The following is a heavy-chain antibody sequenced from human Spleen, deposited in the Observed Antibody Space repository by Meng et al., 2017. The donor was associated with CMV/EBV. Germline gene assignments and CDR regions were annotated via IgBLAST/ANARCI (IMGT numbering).Heavy chain of an antibody. Sequence: QVQLVEYGGGGVQPGGSVRRSCEASGFTLSSYGMHWVRQAPGKGLEWVAFIRYDGSNKYYADSVKGRFTISRDNSKNTLYLQMNSLRAEDTAVYYCAKGESYDSSGYYPSFDYWGQGTRVTVSS. D-gene: IGHD3-22*01. CDR3: AKGESYDSSGYYPSFDY. V-gene: IGHV3-30*02. CDR1: GFTLSSYG. CDR2: IRYDGSNK. J-gene: IGHJ4*02.